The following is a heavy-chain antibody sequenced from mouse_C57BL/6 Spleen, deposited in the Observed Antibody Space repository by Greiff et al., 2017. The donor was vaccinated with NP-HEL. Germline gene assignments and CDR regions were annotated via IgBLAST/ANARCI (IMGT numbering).Heavy chain of an antibody. CDR2: IYPGDGDT. D-gene: IGHD1-1*01. CDR1: GYAFSSSW. J-gene: IGHJ1*03. Sequence: VQLQQSGPELVKPGASVKISCKASGYAFSSSWVNWVKQRPGKGLEWIGRIYPGDGDTNYNGKFKGKATLTADKSSSTAYMQLSSLTSEDSAVYFCARGGYGSSWYFDVWGTGTTVTVSS. CDR3: ARGGYGSSWYFDV. V-gene: IGHV1-82*01.